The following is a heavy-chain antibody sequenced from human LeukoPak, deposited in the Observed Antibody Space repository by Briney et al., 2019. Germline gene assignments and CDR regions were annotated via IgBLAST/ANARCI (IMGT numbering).Heavy chain of an antibody. J-gene: IGHJ4*02. CDR1: GGSISSYY. Sequence: SETLSLTCTVSGGSISSYYWGWIRQPPGKGLEYIGYIYYTGSTNYNPSLKSRVTISVDTSKNQFSLKLSSVTAADTAVYYCARSEMGGYTFDYWGQGTLVTVSS. V-gene: IGHV4-59*01. CDR2: IYYTGST. D-gene: IGHD3-16*01. CDR3: ARSEMGGYTFDY.